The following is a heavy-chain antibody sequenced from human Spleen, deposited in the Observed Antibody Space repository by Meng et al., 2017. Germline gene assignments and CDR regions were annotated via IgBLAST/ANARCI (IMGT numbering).Heavy chain of an antibody. J-gene: IGHJ4*02. Sequence: ASVKVSCKASGYPFTGYYMHWVRQAPGQGLEWVGRINPNSGDTNYAQKFQGRVTMTRDTSISTAYMELSSLRSDDTAVYYCARDRATGDNDSWGQGTLVTVSS. V-gene: IGHV1-2*06. CDR2: INPNSGDT. CDR1: GYPFTGYY. CDR3: ARDRATGDNDS. D-gene: IGHD1-1*01.